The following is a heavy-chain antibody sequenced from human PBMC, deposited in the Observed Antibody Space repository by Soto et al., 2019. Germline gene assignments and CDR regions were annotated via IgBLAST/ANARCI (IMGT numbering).Heavy chain of an antibody. V-gene: IGHV3-48*02. CDR1: GFTFSSYS. D-gene: IGHD6-6*01. CDR2: ISSSSSTI. CDR3: ARVSMGDSSSLGAFDI. Sequence: GGSLRLSCAASGFTFSSYSMNWVRQAPGKGLEWVSYISSSSSTIYYADSVKGRFTISRDNAKNSLYLQMNSLRDEDTAVYYCARVSMGDSSSLGAFDIWGQGTMVTVSS. J-gene: IGHJ3*02.